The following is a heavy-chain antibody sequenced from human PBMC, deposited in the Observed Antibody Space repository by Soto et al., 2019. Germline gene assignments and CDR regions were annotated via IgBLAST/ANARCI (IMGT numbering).Heavy chain of an antibody. CDR2: IIPIFGTA. Sequence: QVQLVQSGAEVKKPGSSVKVSCKASGGTFSSYAISWVRQAPGQGLEWMGGIIPIFGTANYAQKFQGRVTITADKSTSTAYMELSSLRSEDTAVYYCARGRDCSGGSCTAIGWFDPWGQGTLVTVS. CDR1: GGTFSSYA. V-gene: IGHV1-69*06. CDR3: ARGRDCSGGSCTAIGWFDP. D-gene: IGHD2-15*01. J-gene: IGHJ5*02.